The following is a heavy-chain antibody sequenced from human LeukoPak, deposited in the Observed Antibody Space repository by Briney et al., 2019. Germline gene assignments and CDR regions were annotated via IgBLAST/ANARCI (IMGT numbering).Heavy chain of an antibody. CDR1: GGSMRSYY. CDR2: VYTTGNT. CDR3: ARGGYSTGWSFFDY. Sequence: PSETLSLTCTVSGGSMRSYYWSWIRQPAGKGLEWIGRVYTTGNTNYNPSLQSRVTMSVDTSKNQFSLKLYSVTAADTAVYYCARGGYSTGWSFFDYWGQGTLVTVSS. V-gene: IGHV4-4*07. J-gene: IGHJ4*02. D-gene: IGHD6-19*01.